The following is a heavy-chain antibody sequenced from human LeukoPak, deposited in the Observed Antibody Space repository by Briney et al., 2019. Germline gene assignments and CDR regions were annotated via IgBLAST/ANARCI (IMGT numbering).Heavy chain of an antibody. V-gene: IGHV4-34*01. CDR3: ARAPPTYYYDSSGYYYDY. CDR1: GGSFSGYY. CDR2: INHSGST. Sequence: PSETLSLTCAVYGGSFSGYYWSWTRQPPGKGLEWIGEINHSGSTNYNPSLKSRVTISVDTSKNQFSLKLSSVTAADTAVYYCARAPPTYYYDSSGYYYDYWGQGTLVTVSS. J-gene: IGHJ4*02. D-gene: IGHD3-22*01.